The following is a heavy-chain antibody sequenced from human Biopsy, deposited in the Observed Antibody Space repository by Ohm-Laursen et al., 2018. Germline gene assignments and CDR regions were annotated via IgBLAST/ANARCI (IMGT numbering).Heavy chain of an antibody. D-gene: IGHD6-6*01. V-gene: IGHV1-8*01. CDR1: GYSFSTYD. J-gene: IGHJ5*02. CDR2: MIPSSGKT. Sequence: ASLKVSCKVSGYSFSTYDVNWVRQARGQGLEWMGWMIPSSGKTGYAQRFQGRVTLTMNTSISTAYMELSGLRSEDTAVYFCARGYSRRVSIFEASIYWFDTWGQGTLVTVSS. CDR3: ARGYSRRVSIFEASIYWFDT.